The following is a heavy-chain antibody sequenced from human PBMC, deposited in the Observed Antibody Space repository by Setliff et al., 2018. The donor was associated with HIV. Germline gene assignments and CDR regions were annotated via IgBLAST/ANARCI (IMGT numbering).Heavy chain of an antibody. J-gene: IGHJ3*01. V-gene: IGHV5-51*01. D-gene: IGHD6-13*01. Sequence: GESLKISCKGSDYSFNSYWIGWVRQMPGEGLEWMGVIYPDDSNIRYNPSFQSQVTISADKSIATAYLEIHNLKASDTATYYCARRDGRSMNAFQIWGPGTKVTVSS. CDR2: IYPDDSNI. CDR1: DYSFNSYW. CDR3: ARRDGRSMNAFQI.